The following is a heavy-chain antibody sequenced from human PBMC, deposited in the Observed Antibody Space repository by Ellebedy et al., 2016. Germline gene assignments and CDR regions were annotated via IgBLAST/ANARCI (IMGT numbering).Heavy chain of an antibody. Sequence: ASVKVSCKASGYTFGHYGITWVRQAPGQGLEWMGWISAYNGITNYAQKYQGRVTMTTDRPTSTAYMELRSLRSDDTAIYFCARDLETTVPSDFWGQGTLVTVSS. J-gene: IGHJ4*02. CDR2: ISAYNGIT. D-gene: IGHD4-17*01. V-gene: IGHV1-18*04. CDR1: GYTFGHYG. CDR3: ARDLETTVPSDF.